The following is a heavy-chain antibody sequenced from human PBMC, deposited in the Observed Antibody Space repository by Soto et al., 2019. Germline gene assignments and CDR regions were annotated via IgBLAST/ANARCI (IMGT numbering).Heavy chain of an antibody. CDR1: GGSISSSNW. V-gene: IGHV4-4*02. CDR3: ARDPSAAYSSSWYGWFDP. Sequence: QVQLQESGPGLVKPSGTLSLTCAVSGGSISSSNWWSWVRQPPGKGLEWIGEIYHSGSTNYNPSLKSRVNISVEQSKNQFSLKLSPVNAADTAVYYCARDPSAAYSSSWYGWFDPWGQGTLVTVSS. J-gene: IGHJ5*02. CDR2: IYHSGST. D-gene: IGHD6-13*01.